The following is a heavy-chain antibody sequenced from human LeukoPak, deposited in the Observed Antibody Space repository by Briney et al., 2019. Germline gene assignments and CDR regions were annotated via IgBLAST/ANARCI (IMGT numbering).Heavy chain of an antibody. Sequence: SLRLSCAASGFTFSSYAMSWVRQAPGKGLEWVSAISGSGGSTYYADSVKGRFTISRDNSKNTLYLQMNSLRAEDTAVYYCAKANAPYYYDSSGYYDYWGQGTLVTVSS. CDR1: GFTFSSYA. V-gene: IGHV3-23*01. D-gene: IGHD3-22*01. CDR3: AKANAPYYYDSSGYYDY. CDR2: ISGSGGST. J-gene: IGHJ4*02.